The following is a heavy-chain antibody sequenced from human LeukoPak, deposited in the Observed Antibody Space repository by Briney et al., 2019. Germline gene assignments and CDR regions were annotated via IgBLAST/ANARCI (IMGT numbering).Heavy chain of an antibody. CDR3: AGDSEDYDSSGYYEVTNAFDI. CDR1: GYTFTSYA. CDR2: INTNTGNP. J-gene: IGHJ3*02. V-gene: IGHV7-4-1*02. D-gene: IGHD3-22*01. Sequence: ASVTVSCTASGYTFTSYAMNWVRQAPGQGLEWMGWINTNTGNPTYAQGFTGRFVFSLDTSVSTAYLQISSLKAEDTAVYYCAGDSEDYDSSGYYEVTNAFDIWGQGTMVTVSS.